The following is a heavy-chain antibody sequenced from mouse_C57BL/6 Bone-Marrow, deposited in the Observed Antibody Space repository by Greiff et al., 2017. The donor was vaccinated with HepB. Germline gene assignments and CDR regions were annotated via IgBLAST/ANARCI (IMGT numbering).Heavy chain of an antibody. D-gene: IGHD1-1*01. Sequence: QVQLKQPGAELVMPGASVKLSCKASGYTFTSYWMHWVKQRPGQGLEWIGEIDPSDSYTNYNQKFKGKSTLTVDKSSSTAYMQLSSLTSEDSAVYYCAREGFYYYGSSSSYWYFDVWGTGTTVTVSS. J-gene: IGHJ1*03. V-gene: IGHV1-69*01. CDR2: IDPSDSYT. CDR3: AREGFYYYGSSSSYWYFDV. CDR1: GYTFTSYW.